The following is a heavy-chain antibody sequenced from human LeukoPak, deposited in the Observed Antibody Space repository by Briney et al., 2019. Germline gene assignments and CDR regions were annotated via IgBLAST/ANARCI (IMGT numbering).Heavy chain of an antibody. J-gene: IGHJ5*02. CDR1: GASVTDYY. V-gene: IGHV4-59*02. CDR2: IHHSGNS. CDR3: TRGHWGLQS. Sequence: PSETLSLTCTVSGASVTDYYWSWIRQSPGKGLEWISYIHHSGNSDYNPSLRSRVTTSLDTSKNQFSLYLISVTAADTAVYYCTRGHWGLQSWSQGTLVTVSS. D-gene: IGHD7-27*01.